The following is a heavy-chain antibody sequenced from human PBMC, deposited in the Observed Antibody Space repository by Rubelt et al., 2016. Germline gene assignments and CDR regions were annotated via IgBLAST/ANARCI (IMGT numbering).Heavy chain of an antibody. CDR1: GYTFTSYA. CDR2: INAGNGNT. CDR3: ARDRAITFGGVIVPGY. D-gene: IGHD3-16*02. J-gene: IGHJ4*02. V-gene: IGHV1-3*01. Sequence: QVQLVQSGAEVKKPGASVKVSCKASGYTFTSYAMHWVRQAPGQRLEWMGWINAGNGNTKYSQKFQGRVTINRDTSASTAYMGLSSLRSEATAVYYCARDRAITFGGVIVPGYWGQGTLVTVSS.